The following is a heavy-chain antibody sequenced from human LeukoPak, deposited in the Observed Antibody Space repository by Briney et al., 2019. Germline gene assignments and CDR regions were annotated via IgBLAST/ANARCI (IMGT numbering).Heavy chain of an antibody. CDR2: INHSGST. CDR3: ARDPVAGTRGFDY. Sequence: SETLSLTCAVYGGSFSGYYWSWLRQPPGKGLEWIGEINHSGSTNYNPSLKSRVTISVDTSKNQFSLKLSSVTAADTAVYYCARDPVAGTRGFDYWGQGTLVTVSS. V-gene: IGHV4-34*01. J-gene: IGHJ4*02. D-gene: IGHD6-19*01. CDR1: GGSFSGYY.